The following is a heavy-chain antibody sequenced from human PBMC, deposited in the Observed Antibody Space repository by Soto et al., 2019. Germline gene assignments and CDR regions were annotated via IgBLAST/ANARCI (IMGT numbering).Heavy chain of an antibody. J-gene: IGHJ6*02. CDR3: ARYSSLRVLYYYYYGMDV. V-gene: IGHV1-69*13. CDR1: GGTFSSYA. CDR2: IIPIFGTA. Sequence: GASVKVSCKASGGTFSSYAISWVRQAPGQGLEWMGGIIPIFGTANYAQKFQGRVTITADESTSTAYMELSSLRSEDTAVYYCARYSSLRVLYYYYYGMDVWGQGTTVTVSS. D-gene: IGHD6-13*01.